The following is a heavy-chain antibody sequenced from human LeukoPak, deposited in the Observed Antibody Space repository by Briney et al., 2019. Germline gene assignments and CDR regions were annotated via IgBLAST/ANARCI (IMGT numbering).Heavy chain of an antibody. D-gene: IGHD3-10*01. J-gene: IGHJ4*02. Sequence: GGSLRLSCAASGFTFRNYWMQWVRQAPGKGLVWVSHITSDGTARTYADSVKGRFTISRDNAKNTLYLQMNSLRAEDTAVYHCVRDNYGVDYWGQGTLVTVSS. CDR3: VRDNYGVDY. CDR1: GFTFRNYW. CDR2: ITSDGTAR. V-gene: IGHV3-74*01.